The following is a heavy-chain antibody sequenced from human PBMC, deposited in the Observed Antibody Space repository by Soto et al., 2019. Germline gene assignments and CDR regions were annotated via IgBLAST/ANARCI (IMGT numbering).Heavy chain of an antibody. D-gene: IGHD6-19*01. J-gene: IGHJ5*02. CDR3: ATRLLALAGGWSLDA. CDR2: TTASGATS. Sequence: EVELFQSVGGLGQPGWARTLSCAASGFSFGDYPMNWVRQVPGKGLEWIARTTASGATSYYSDSVAGRLMISRDNLRNTLTRQMDRLRVDDTGIYYCATRLLALAGGWSLDAWGQGTLVTVTS. CDR1: GFSFGDYP. V-gene: IGHV3-23*01.